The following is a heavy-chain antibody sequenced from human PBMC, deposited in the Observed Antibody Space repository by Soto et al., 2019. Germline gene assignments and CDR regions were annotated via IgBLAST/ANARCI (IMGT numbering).Heavy chain of an antibody. D-gene: IGHD5-12*01. J-gene: IGHJ5*02. CDR2: IIPIFGTT. CDR1: GGTFSNYA. CDR3: AKDGGADGYFGNWLDP. Sequence: QVHLVQSGAEVKKPGSSVNVSCKASGGTFSNYAITWVRQAPGQGLEWVGRIIPIFGTTNVAQKFQGRVTITADEATXXAYMELSGLRSDDTAVYYCAKDGGADGYFGNWLDPWGQGTLVTVSS. V-gene: IGHV1-69*15.